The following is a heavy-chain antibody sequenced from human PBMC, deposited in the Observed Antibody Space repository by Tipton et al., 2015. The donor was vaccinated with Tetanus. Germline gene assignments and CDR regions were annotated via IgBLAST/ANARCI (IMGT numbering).Heavy chain of an antibody. CDR3: ARVRSWYAYYFDY. J-gene: IGHJ4*02. V-gene: IGHV3-7*01. Sequence: SLRLSCAPSGFTFKLYWMSWVRQAPGKGLEWVANIKQDGSEAYYADSVKGRFTISRANAKNSLYLQMNSLRAEDTAVYYCARVRSWYAYYFDYWGQGPLATVSS. D-gene: IGHD6-13*01. CDR1: GFTFKLYW. CDR2: IKQDGSEA.